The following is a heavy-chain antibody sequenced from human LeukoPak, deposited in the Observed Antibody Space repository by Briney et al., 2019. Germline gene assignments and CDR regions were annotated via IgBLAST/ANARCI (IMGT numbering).Heavy chain of an antibody. Sequence: SETLSLTCAVYGGSFSGYYWSWIRQPPGKGLEWIGEINHSGSTNYNPSLKSRVTISVDKSKNQFSLKLSSVTAADTAVYYCARVPDWYFDLWGRGTLVTVSS. CDR1: GGSFSGYY. V-gene: IGHV4-34*01. J-gene: IGHJ2*01. CDR2: INHSGST. CDR3: ARVPDWYFDL.